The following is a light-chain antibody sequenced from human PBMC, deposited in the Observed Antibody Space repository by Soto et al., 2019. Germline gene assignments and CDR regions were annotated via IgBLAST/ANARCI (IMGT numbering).Light chain of an antibody. CDR1: QSVSNN. CDR3: HQYNNLPKT. CDR2: GAS. V-gene: IGKV3-15*01. Sequence: EIVMTQSPATLSVSPGERATLSCRASQSVSNNLAWYQQKPGQAPSLLIYGASTRATGVPARFSGSGSGTEFTLTISGLQSEDLAVYYCHQYNNLPKTFGQGTKLEIK. J-gene: IGKJ2*01.